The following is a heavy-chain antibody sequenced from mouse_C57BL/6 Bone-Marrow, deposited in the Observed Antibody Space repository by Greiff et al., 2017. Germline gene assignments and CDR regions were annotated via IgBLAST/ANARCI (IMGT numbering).Heavy chain of an antibody. CDR2: INPGSGGT. Sequence: VKLMESGAELVRPGTSVTVSCKASGYAFTNYLIEWVKQRPGQGLEWIGVINPGSGGTNYNEKFKGKAKLTADKSSSTAYMQLSSLTSEDSAVYFCARRYYGNSFAYWGQGTLVTVSA. D-gene: IGHD2-1*01. CDR1: GYAFTNYL. CDR3: ARRYYGNSFAY. J-gene: IGHJ3*01. V-gene: IGHV1-54*01.